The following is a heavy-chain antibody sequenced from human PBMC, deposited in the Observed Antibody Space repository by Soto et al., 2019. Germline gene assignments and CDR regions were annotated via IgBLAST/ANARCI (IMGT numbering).Heavy chain of an antibody. J-gene: IGHJ3*01. CDR2: INHSGST. CDR3: ASSIWGSYRRF. D-gene: IGHD3-16*02. CDR1: GGSFSGYY. V-gene: IGHV4-34*01. Sequence: QVQLQQWGAGLLKPSETLSLTCAVYGGSFSGYYWSWIRQPPGKGLEWIGEINHSGSTNYNPSLKSRVTISVDTSKNQFSLKLSSVTAADTAVYYCASSIWGSYRRFWGQGTMGTVSS.